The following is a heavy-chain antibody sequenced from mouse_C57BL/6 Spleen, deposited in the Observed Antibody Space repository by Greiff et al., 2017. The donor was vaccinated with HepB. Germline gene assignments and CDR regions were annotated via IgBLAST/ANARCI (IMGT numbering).Heavy chain of an antibody. V-gene: IGHV1-80*01. CDR2: INLGDGVI. CDR1: GYAFSSYW. CDR3: ARGGDYYGSSYWYFDV. D-gene: IGHD1-1*01. Sequence: VQLQQSGAELVKPGASVKISCKASGYAFSSYWMNWVKQRPGKGLEWIGQINLGDGVITYNGKFKGKATLTADKPSSTAYMQLSSLTSEDSAVYFCARGGDYYGSSYWYFDVWGTGTTVTVSS. J-gene: IGHJ1*03.